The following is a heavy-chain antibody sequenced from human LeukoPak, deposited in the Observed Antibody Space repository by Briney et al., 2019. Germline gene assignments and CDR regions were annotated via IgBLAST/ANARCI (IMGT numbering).Heavy chain of an antibody. CDR1: GFTFSSYA. Sequence: GGSLRLSCAASGFTFSSYAMSWVRQAPGKGLEWVSAISGSGDNNDNTYYADSVKGQFTISRDNSKNTLYLQMSSLRAEDAAVYYCAKSGSTSWYLDYWGRGTLVTVSS. J-gene: IGHJ4*02. CDR2: ISGSGDNNDNT. D-gene: IGHD6-13*01. CDR3: AKSGSTSWYLDY. V-gene: IGHV3-23*01.